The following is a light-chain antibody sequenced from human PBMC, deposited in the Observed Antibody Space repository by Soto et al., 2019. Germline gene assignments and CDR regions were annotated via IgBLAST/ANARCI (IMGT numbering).Light chain of an antibody. J-gene: IGKJ1*01. CDR1: QSVSSSY. V-gene: IGKV3-20*01. CDR2: DAS. Sequence: EIVLTQSPGTLSLSPVERATLSCRASQSVSSSYLAWYQQKPGQAPRLLIYDASSRATGIPDRFSGSGSGTEFTLTISSLQPDDFATYYCQQYNSYSPWTFGQGTKVDIK. CDR3: QQYNSYSPWT.